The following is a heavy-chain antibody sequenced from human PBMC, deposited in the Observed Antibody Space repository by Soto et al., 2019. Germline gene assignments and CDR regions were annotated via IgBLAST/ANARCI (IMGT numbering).Heavy chain of an antibody. CDR3: ARGSIVGATYSYYYGMDV. CDR2: ISAYNGNT. V-gene: IGHV1-18*01. D-gene: IGHD1-26*01. Sequence: GASVKVSCKASGYTFTSYGISWVRQAPGQGLEWMGWISAYNGNTNYAQKLQGRVTMTTDTSTSTAYMELRSLRSDDTAVYYCARGSIVGATYSYYYGMDVWGQGTTVTVSS. CDR1: GYTFTSYG. J-gene: IGHJ6*02.